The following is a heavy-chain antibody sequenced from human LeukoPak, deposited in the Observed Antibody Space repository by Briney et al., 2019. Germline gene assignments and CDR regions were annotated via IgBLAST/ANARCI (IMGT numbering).Heavy chain of an antibody. V-gene: IGHV3-64D*06. CDR3: VKDSEVVPAMANWFDP. J-gene: IGHJ5*02. D-gene: IGHD2-2*01. Sequence: GGSLRLSCSASGFPFSSCAMHWVRQAPGKGLQYVSAISSNGGSTYYADSVKGRFTISRDNSKNTLYLQMSSLRAEDTAVYYCVKDSEVVPAMANWFDPWGQGTLVTVSS. CDR1: GFPFSSCA. CDR2: ISSNGGST.